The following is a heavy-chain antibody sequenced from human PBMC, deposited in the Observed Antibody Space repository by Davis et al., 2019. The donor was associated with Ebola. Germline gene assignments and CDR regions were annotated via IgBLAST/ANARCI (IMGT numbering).Heavy chain of an antibody. Sequence: PGGSLRLSCAASGFTFSSYAMSWVRQAPGKGLEWVSVIYSGGSTYYADSVKGRFTISRDNSKNTLYLQMNSLRAEDTAVYYCARGSNNWNDGSLDYWGQGTLVTVSS. D-gene: IGHD1-20*01. V-gene: IGHV3-53*01. J-gene: IGHJ4*02. CDR3: ARGSNNWNDGSLDY. CDR1: GFTFSSYA. CDR2: IYSGGST.